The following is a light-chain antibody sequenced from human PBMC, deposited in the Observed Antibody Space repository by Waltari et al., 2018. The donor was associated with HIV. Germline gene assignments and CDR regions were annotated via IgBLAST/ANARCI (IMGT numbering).Light chain of an antibody. CDR2: EVS. CDR1: SSDVGGYNY. V-gene: IGLV2-14*01. CDR3: SSYASSSTPYV. Sequence: QSALTQPASVSGSPGQSITISCTGTSSDVGGYNYVSWYQQHPGKAPKLMIYEVSNRPSGVSKCFSGSKSGNTASLTISGLQAEDEADYYCSSYASSSTPYVFGTGTKVTVL. J-gene: IGLJ1*01.